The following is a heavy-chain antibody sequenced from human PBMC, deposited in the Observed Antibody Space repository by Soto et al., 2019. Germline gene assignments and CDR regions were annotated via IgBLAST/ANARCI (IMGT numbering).Heavy chain of an antibody. D-gene: IGHD1-1*01. Sequence: PGGSLRLSCAASGFTFSSYAMGWVRQAPGKVLDCVSVISGSGGITYSADSVKGRFTISRDNSKNILYLQMNSLRAEDTAVYYCAKGTTACGGYCFDSMDMGGQGT. CDR1: GFTFSSYA. V-gene: IGHV3-23*01. J-gene: IGHJ6*02. CDR2: ISGSGGIT. CDR3: AKGTTACGGYCFDSMDM.